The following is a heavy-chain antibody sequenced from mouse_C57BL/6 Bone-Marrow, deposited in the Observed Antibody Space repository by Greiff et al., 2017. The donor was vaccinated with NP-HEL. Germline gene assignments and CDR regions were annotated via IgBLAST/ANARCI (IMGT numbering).Heavy chain of an antibody. D-gene: IGHD1-1*01. CDR1: GYSITSGYY. CDR2: ISYDGSN. J-gene: IGHJ3*01. V-gene: IGHV3-6*01. Sequence: EVKLMESGPGLVKPSQSLSLTCSVTGYSITSGYYWNWIRQFPGNKLEWMGYISYDGSNNYNPSLKNRISITRDTSKNQFFLKLNSVTTEDTATYDCARGGVLRSFAYWGQGTLVTVSA. CDR3: ARGGVLRSFAY.